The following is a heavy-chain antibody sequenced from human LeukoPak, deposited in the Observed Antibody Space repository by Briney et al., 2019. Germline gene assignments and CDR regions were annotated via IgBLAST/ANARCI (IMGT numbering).Heavy chain of an antibody. D-gene: IGHD6-19*01. CDR2: IRSKANSYAT. Sequence: GGSLRLSCAASGFTFSGSAMHWVRQASGKGLEWVGRIRSKANSYATAYAASVKGRFTISRDDSKNTAYLQMNSLKTEDTAVYYCTRGRYSSGWYGEYYFDYWGQGTLITVSS. V-gene: IGHV3-73*01. J-gene: IGHJ4*02. CDR3: TRGRYSSGWYGEYYFDY. CDR1: GFTFSGSA.